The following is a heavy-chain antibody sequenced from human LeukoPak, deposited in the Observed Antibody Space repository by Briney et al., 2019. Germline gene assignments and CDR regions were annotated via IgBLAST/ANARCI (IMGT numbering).Heavy chain of an antibody. CDR1: GFTFRSYG. CDR2: IRSDGSNK. D-gene: IGHD3-22*01. V-gene: IGHV3-30*02. J-gene: IGHJ6*03. Sequence: GGSLRLSCAASGFTFRSYGMHWVRQAPGKGLEWVACIRSDGSNKNYADSLKGRFAISRDNSKNTLYLQMNSLRAEDTAVYYCAKTGYYDTTGYYWIYSYYYFMDVWGKGTTVTISS. CDR3: AKTGYYDTTGYYWIYSYYYFMDV.